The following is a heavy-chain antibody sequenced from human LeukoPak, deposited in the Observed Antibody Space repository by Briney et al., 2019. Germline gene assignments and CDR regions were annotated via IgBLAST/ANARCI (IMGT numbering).Heavy chain of an antibody. Sequence: GGSLRLSCAASGFTFSSYAMSWVRQAPGEGLEWVSAISGSGGSTYYADSVKGRFTISRDNSKNTLYLQMNSLRSEDTAVYYCARVKRAGTTSGLDPWGQGTLVTVSS. J-gene: IGHJ5*02. CDR1: GFTFSSYA. D-gene: IGHD1-1*01. CDR2: ISGSGGST. CDR3: ARVKRAGTTSGLDP. V-gene: IGHV3-23*01.